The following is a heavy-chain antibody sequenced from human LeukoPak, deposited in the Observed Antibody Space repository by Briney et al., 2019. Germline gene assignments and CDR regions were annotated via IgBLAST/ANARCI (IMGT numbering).Heavy chain of an antibody. J-gene: IGHJ4*02. Sequence: ASVKVSCKASGYTFTSYYMHWVRQAPGQGLEWMGIINPSGGSTSYAQKFQGRVTMTRDTSTSTVYMELSSLRSEDTAVYYCARAEVEYSSSWYYFDYWGQGTLVTVSS. CDR3: ARAEVEYSSSWYYFDY. D-gene: IGHD6-13*01. V-gene: IGHV1-46*01. CDR2: INPSGGST. CDR1: GYTFTSYY.